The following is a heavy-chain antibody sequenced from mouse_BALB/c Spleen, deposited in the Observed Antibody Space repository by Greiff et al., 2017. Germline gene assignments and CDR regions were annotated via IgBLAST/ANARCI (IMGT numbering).Heavy chain of an antibody. CDR3: ARLYDGYYGGFAY. CDR2: ISSGSSTI. CDR1: GFTFSSFG. V-gene: IGHV5-17*02. D-gene: IGHD2-3*01. Sequence: EVKLVESGGGLVQPGGSRKLSCAASGFTFSSFGMHWVRQAPEKGLEWVAYISSGSSTIYYADTVKGRFTISRDNPKNTLFLQMTSLRSEDTAMYYCARLYDGYYGGFAYWGQGTLVTVSA. J-gene: IGHJ3*01.